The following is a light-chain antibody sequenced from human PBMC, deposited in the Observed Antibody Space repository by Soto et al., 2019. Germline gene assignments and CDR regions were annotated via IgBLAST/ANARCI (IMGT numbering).Light chain of an antibody. CDR3: SSFAGGGNPVL. V-gene: IGLV2-8*01. Sequence: QSALTQPPSASGSLGQSVTISCTGTSVDVGGYNYVSWQQQHPGKAPKVMIYEVTKRPPGVPDRFSGSKSGNTASLTVSGLQAEDEADYYCSSFAGGGNPVLLGGGTKLTVL. J-gene: IGLJ2*01. CDR2: EVT. CDR1: SVDVGGYNY.